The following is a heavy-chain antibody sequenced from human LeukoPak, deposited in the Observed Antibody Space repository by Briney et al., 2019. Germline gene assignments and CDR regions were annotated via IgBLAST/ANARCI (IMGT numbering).Heavy chain of an antibody. D-gene: IGHD4-11*01. V-gene: IGHV3-23*01. J-gene: IGHJ5*02. Sequence: QPGGPLRLPCAASGFTFRIYAMRCAPHAPGKAGEWVSTIHGSGGSTYYADSVKGRFTISRDNSKNTLYLQMNSLRAEDTAVYYCAKDRLEGMTTVTTHWFDPWGQGTLVTVSS. CDR1: GFTFRIYA. CDR2: IHGSGGST. CDR3: AKDRLEGMTTVTTHWFDP.